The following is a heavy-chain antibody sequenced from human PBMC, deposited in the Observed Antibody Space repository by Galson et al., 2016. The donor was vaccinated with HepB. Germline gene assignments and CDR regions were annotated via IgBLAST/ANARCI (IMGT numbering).Heavy chain of an antibody. CDR2: ISTSGTYT. V-gene: IGHV3-21*01. J-gene: IGHJ4*02. D-gene: IGHD3-10*02. CDR3: ARDRPYYVPGTTHYFDY. CDR1: GFTFSSFT. Sequence: SLRLSCAASGFTFSSFTMNWVRQAPGKGLEWVSSISTSGTYTHYADALKGRFTISRDNAANSLFLEMNSLRAEDTAVYYCARDRPYYVPGTTHYFDYWGQGALVTVSS.